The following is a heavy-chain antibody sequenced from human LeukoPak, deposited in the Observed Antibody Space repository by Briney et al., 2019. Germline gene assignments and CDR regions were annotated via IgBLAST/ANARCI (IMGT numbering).Heavy chain of an antibody. CDR1: GYSFTSYW. CDR2: IYPGDSDT. J-gene: IGHJ5*02. D-gene: IGHD2-15*01. CDR3: ARRNCSGGSCYYPWFDP. Sequence: GESLKISCKGSGYSFTSYWIGWVRQMPGKGLEWMGIIYPGDSDTRYSPSSQGQVTISADKSISTAYLQWSSLKASDTAMYYCARRNCSGGSCYYPWFDPWGQDTLVTVSS. V-gene: IGHV5-51*01.